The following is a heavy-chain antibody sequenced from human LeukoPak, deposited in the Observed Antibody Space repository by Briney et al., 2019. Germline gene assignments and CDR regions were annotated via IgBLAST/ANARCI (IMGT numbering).Heavy chain of an antibody. CDR1: GFTFSSYA. CDR2: ISYDGSNK. CDR3: ARDYYDSSGYFFNY. Sequence: GGSLRLSCAASGFTFSSYAMHWVRQAPDKGLEWVAVISYDGSNKYYADSVKGRFTISRDNSKNTLYLQMNSLRAEDTAVYYCARDYYDSSGYFFNYWGQGTLVTVSS. D-gene: IGHD3-22*01. J-gene: IGHJ4*02. V-gene: IGHV3-30*04.